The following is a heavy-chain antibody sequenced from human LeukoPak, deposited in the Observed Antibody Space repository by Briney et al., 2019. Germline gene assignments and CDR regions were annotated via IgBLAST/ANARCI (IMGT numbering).Heavy chain of an antibody. J-gene: IGHJ4*02. CDR2: ISAYNGNT. CDR3: ARDTRYYYDSSGYWGY. Sequence: ASVKVSCKASGYTFTGYYMHWVRQAPGQGLEWMGWISAYNGNTNYAQKLQGRVTMTTDTSTSTAYMELRSLRSDDTAVYYCARDTRYYYDSSGYWGYWGQGTLVTVSS. V-gene: IGHV1-18*04. D-gene: IGHD3-22*01. CDR1: GYTFTGYY.